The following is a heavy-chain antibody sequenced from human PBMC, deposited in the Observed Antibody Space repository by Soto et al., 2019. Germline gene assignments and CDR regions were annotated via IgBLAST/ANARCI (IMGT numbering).Heavy chain of an antibody. D-gene: IGHD5-12*01. CDR1: GGSISRYY. V-gene: IGHV4-59*01. Sequence: PSETMSLTCTVSGGSISRYYWSWIRQPPGKGLEWIGYIYYSGNSNYNPSLKSRVTISVDTSKNQFSLKLSSVTAADTAMYYCARDLEDGYNLGWFDPWGQGTLVTVSS. CDR2: IYYSGNS. J-gene: IGHJ5*02. CDR3: ARDLEDGYNLGWFDP.